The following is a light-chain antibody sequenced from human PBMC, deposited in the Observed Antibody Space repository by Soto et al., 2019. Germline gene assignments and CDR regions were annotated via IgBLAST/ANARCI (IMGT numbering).Light chain of an antibody. CDR2: DAS. CDR1: QSVSSN. V-gene: IGKV3-15*01. J-gene: IGKJ5*01. Sequence: IVMKRSPATRSVSTMEIATLSFMASQSVSSNLAWHQQKPGQAPRILMYDASTRATGIPARFSGSGSGTEFTLTISSLQSEDFAVYYCQQYNNWPITFGQGTRLEI. CDR3: QQYNNWPIT.